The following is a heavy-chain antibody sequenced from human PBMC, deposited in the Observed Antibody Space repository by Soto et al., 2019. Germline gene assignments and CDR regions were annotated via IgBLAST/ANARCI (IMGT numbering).Heavy chain of an antibody. Sequence: QVQLQQWGAGLLKPSETLSLTCAVYGGSFSGYYWPWIRQPPGTGQEWIGEINHSGSTNYNPSLKSRVTISVDTSKNQFSLKLTSVTAADTAVYYCARDKITGLFDYWGQGTLVTVSS. CDR3: ARDKITGLFDY. D-gene: IGHD2-8*02. CDR2: INHSGST. V-gene: IGHV4-34*01. CDR1: GGSFSGYY. J-gene: IGHJ4*02.